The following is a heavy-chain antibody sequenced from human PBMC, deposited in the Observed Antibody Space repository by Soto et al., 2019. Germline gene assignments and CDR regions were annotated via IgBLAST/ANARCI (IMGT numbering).Heavy chain of an antibody. CDR3: ARPANTVADHFDL. CDR2: IYPSDSDT. V-gene: IGHV5-51*01. CDR1: GYTFTIYW. D-gene: IGHD4-17*01. J-gene: IGHJ4*02. Sequence: GASRKISWQVSGYTFTIYWIGWVRQMPGKGLEWMGIIYPSDSDTRYSPSFQGQVTISADQSINTAYLQWDSLKASDTAIYYCARPANTVADHFDLWGQGTPVTVSS.